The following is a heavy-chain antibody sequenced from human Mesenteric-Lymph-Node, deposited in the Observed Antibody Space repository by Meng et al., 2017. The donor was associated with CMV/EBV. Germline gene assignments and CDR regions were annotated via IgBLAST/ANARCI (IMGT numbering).Heavy chain of an antibody. CDR2: IYYSGST. CDR3: ARDGGYSSSWTYFDY. V-gene: IGHV4-38-2*02. Sequence: SETLSLTCSVSDYSISSGYYWGWVRQPPGRGLEWIGYIYYSGSTNYNPSLKSRVTISVDTSKNQFSLKLSSVTAADTAVYYCARDGGYSSSWTYFDYWGQGTLVTVSS. CDR1: DYSISSGYY. D-gene: IGHD6-6*01. J-gene: IGHJ4*02.